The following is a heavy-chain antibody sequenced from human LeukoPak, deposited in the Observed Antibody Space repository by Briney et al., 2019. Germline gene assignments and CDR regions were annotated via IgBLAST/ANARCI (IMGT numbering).Heavy chain of an antibody. Sequence: GGSLRLSCAASGFTVSSNFMSWVRQAPGKGLECVSVIYSRGGTYYADSVQGRFTISRDASKNTLFLQMNSLRADDTAVYYCARKTDSSGSGDYWGQGTLVTISS. CDR2: IYSRGGT. CDR3: ARKTDSSGSGDY. CDR1: GFTVSSNF. D-gene: IGHD3-22*01. V-gene: IGHV3-53*01. J-gene: IGHJ4*02.